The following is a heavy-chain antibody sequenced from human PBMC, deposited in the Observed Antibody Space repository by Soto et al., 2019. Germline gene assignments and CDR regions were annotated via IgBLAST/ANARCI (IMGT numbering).Heavy chain of an antibody. Sequence: SETLSLTCHVSGYSINSDYYWAWIRQPPGKGLEWIGSVYRTAIPLYNASLKSRVSISVDMSKNQFSLNLTSLTAADTAVYYCASRGGVRQRYFDSWGQGTRVTVSS. CDR3: ASRGGVRQRYFDS. V-gene: IGHV4-38-2*01. CDR2: VYRTAIP. J-gene: IGHJ4*02. CDR1: GYSINSDYY.